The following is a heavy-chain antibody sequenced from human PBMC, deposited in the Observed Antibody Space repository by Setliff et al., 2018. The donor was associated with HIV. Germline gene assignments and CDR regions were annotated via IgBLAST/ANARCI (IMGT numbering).Heavy chain of an antibody. CDR3: ARASRSGGWLELPFFDF. CDR1: GGSFSGSYY. CDR2: IYTSGST. J-gene: IGHJ4*02. D-gene: IGHD2-15*01. V-gene: IGHV4-59*10. Sequence: SETLSLTCAVYGGSFSGSYYWSWIRQPAGKGLEWIGRIYTSGSTNYNPSLESRVTISVDKSKKQFSLKMSSVTAADTAVYYCARASRSGGWLELPFFDFWGQGTLVTVSS.